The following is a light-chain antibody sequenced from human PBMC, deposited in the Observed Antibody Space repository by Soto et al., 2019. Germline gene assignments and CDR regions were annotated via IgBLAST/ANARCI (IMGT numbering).Light chain of an antibody. Sequence: QSVLTQPPSVSAAPGQRVTISCSGSSSNIGINSVSWYQQLPGTAPRLLIYDNDKRFPGIPDRISGSKSGTSATLGFTGLQPGDEADYYCGAWDGSQGIVILGGGTKLTVL. J-gene: IGLJ2*01. CDR2: DND. V-gene: IGLV1-51*01. CDR3: GAWDGSQGIVI. CDR1: SSNIGINS.